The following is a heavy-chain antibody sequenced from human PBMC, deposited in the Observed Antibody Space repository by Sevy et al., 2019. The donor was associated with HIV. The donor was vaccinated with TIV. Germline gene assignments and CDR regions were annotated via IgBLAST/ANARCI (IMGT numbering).Heavy chain of an antibody. V-gene: IGHV4-38-2*01. J-gene: IGHJ5*02. CDR1: GFSISSDYS. CDR2: IYHSGNT. Sequence: SETLSLTCAVSGFSISSDYSWGWIRQPPGKGLEWIGNIYHSGNTYYTPSLRSRVTISVDTSKNQFSLNLTSVTATDTAIYYCARTALSGWLIWFDPWGQGTLVTVSS. D-gene: IGHD6-19*01. CDR3: ARTALSGWLIWFDP.